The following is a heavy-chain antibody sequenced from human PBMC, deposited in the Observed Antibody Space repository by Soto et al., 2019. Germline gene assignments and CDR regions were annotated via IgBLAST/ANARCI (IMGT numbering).Heavy chain of an antibody. J-gene: IGHJ3*01. CDR1: GYIFTKYY. CDR3: ARDPSEGSYYGSAIED. D-gene: IGHD1-26*01. CDR2: INPSGGTA. V-gene: IGHV1-46*01. Sequence: QVQLVQSGAEVKKPGASVKVSCKASGYIFTKYYIHWVRQAPGRGLEWMGVINPSGGTATYAQKFQDRVTLTRDTSTSTVYMELSRLRSDDTGVYYCARDPSEGSYYGSAIEDWGQWTMVTVS.